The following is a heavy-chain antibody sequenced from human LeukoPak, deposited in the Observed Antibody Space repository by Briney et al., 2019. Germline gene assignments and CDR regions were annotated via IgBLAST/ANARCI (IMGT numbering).Heavy chain of an antibody. J-gene: IGHJ4*02. D-gene: IGHD1-1*01. CDR3: ARDDNRSDGRGLDY. CDR2: IYNDGKT. Sequence: ETLSLTCAVSGGSFSDYQWNWIRQAPGKGLEWVSIIYNDGKTYYSDSVKGRFTISRDSSKNTLYLLMNSLRAEDTAVYYCARDDNRSDGRGLDYWGQGTLVTVSS. V-gene: IGHV3-53*01. CDR1: GGSFSDYQ.